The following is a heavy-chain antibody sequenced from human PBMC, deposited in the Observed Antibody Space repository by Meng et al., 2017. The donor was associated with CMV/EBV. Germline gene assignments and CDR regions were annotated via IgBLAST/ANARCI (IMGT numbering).Heavy chain of an antibody. CDR2: ISSSSSYI. CDR1: GFTFSSYS. J-gene: IGHJ5*02. D-gene: IGHD5-18*01. Sequence: GGSLRLSCAASGFTFSSYSMNWVRQAPGKGLGWVSSISSSSSYIYYADSVKGRFTISRDNAKNSLYLQMNSLRAEDTAVYYCARDETVIELPFGVVTYTAMVRRTERWFDPWGQGTLVTVSS. CDR3: ARDETVIELPFGVVTYTAMVRRTERWFDP. V-gene: IGHV3-21*01.